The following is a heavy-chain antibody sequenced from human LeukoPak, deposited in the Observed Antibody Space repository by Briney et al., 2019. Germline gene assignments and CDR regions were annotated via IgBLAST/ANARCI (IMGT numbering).Heavy chain of an antibody. CDR1: GFTFSSYD. CDR2: IGTAGDT. CDR3: ARGFSGGDKEDLGWFDP. Sequence: GGSLRLSCAASGFTFSSYDMHWVRQATGKGLEWVSAIGTAGDTYYPGSVKGRFTISRENAKNSLYLQMNSLRAGDTAVYYCARGFSGGDKEDLGWFDPWGQGTLVTVSS. V-gene: IGHV3-13*01. D-gene: IGHD2-21*02. J-gene: IGHJ5*02.